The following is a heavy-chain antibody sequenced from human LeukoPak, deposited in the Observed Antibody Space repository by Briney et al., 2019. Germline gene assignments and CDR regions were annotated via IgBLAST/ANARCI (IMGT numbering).Heavy chain of an antibody. CDR2: ITSGSSYI. D-gene: IGHD1-26*01. V-gene: IGHV3-21*01. J-gene: IGHJ6*03. CDR3: ARDPCSGSYGNYYYYFMDV. CDR1: GFTVSSNY. Sequence: GGSLRLSCAASGFTVSSNYMSWVRQAPGKGLEWVSSITSGSSYIYYADSVKGRFTISRDNAKNSLYLQMNSLRAEDTAVYYCARDPCSGSYGNYYYYFMDVWGKGTTVTISS.